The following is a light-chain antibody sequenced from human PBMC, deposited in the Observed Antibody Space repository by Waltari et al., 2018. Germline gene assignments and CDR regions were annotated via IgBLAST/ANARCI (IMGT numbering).Light chain of an antibody. J-gene: IGKJ4*01. CDR2: GAS. Sequence: EIVLTQSPATLSVSPGETATLSCRASQSVSPNLAWSQHKPGQTPRGRISGASTRATGIPARFSGSWSGTEFTLTISSLQSEDFAVYYCQQYKNWPLTFGGGTKVEIK. V-gene: IGKV3-15*01. CDR3: QQYKNWPLT. CDR1: QSVSPN.